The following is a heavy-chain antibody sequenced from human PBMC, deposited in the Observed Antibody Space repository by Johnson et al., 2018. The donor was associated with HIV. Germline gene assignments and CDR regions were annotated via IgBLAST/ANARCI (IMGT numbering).Heavy chain of an antibody. V-gene: IGHV3-30*04. Sequence: QVQLVESGGGVVQPGRSLRLSCAASGFTFSSYAMHWVRQAPGKGLEWVAVISYDGSNKYYADSVKGRFTISRDNSKNKLYLQMNSLRAEDTAVYYCMSRRGSPGARDAFDIWGQGTMVTVSS. J-gene: IGHJ3*02. CDR2: ISYDGSNK. D-gene: IGHD5-24*01. CDR1: GFTFSSYA. CDR3: MSRRGSPGARDAFDI.